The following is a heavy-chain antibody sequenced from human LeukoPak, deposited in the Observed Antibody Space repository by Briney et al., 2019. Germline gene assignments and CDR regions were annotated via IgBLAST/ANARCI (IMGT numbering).Heavy chain of an antibody. J-gene: IGHJ3*02. CDR3: ARYDYGDSGDAFDI. CDR1: GYTFTAQY. Sequence: ASVKVSCKASGYTFTAQYMHWVRQAPGQGLEWMGWISVYNGNTNYAQKLQGRVTMTTDTSTSTTYMELRSLRSDDTAVYYCARYDYGDSGDAFDIWGQGTMVTVSS. CDR2: ISVYNGNT. V-gene: IGHV1-18*01. D-gene: IGHD4-17*01.